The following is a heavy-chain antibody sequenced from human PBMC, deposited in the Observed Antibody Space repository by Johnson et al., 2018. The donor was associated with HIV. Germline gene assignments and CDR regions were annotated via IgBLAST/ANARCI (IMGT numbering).Heavy chain of an antibody. Sequence: VQLVESGGGLVRPGGSLRLSCVASGFSFIDYALIWVRQAPGKGLAWVSGVSRTGESTGYAVSVKGRFSYFKASVKNILYLQMNSLRAEDTALYYCARDPSTQYSRLTGDFGAFDIWGQGTMVIVSS. CDR3: ARDPSTQYSRLTGDFGAFDI. CDR2: VSRTGEST. CDR1: GFSFIDYA. V-gene: IGHV3-20*04. J-gene: IGHJ3*02. D-gene: IGHD7-27*01.